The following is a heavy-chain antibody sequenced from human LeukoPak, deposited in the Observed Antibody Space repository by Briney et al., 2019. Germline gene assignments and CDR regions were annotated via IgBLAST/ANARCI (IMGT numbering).Heavy chain of an antibody. D-gene: IGHD3-10*01. Sequence: ASVKVSCKASGYTFTSYGISWVRQAPGQGLEWMGWISAYNGNTNYAQKLQGRVTMTTDTSTSTAYMGLRSLRSDDTAVYYCARRKVGEFPGYYYYYGMDVWGQGTTVTVSS. V-gene: IGHV1-18*01. CDR3: ARRKVGEFPGYYYYYGMDV. CDR1: GYTFTSYG. J-gene: IGHJ6*02. CDR2: ISAYNGNT.